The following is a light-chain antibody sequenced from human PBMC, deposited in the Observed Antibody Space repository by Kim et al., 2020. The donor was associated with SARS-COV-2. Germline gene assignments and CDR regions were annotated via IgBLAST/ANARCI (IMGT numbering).Light chain of an antibody. CDR3: MQGLRTPFT. CDR1: QSLLQSNGYHH. V-gene: IGKV2-28*01. CDR2: RGS. Sequence: PASISRTSSQSLLQSNGYHHLDWYVQKPEQSPQLLIYRGSGRASGVPDRFSGSGAGTDFTLKISRVEAEDVGVYYCMQGLRTPFTFGGGTKVDIK. J-gene: IGKJ4*01.